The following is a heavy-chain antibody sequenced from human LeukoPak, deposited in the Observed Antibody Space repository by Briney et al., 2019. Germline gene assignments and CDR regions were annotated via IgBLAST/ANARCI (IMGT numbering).Heavy chain of an antibody. V-gene: IGHV4-34*01. Sequence: PSETLSLTCAVYGVSFSGYYWSWIRQPPGKGLEWIGEINHSGSTNYNPSLKSRVTISVDTSKNQFSLKLSSVTAADTAVYYCARGGRWLQFAFDIWGQGTMVTVSS. CDR1: GVSFSGYY. CDR3: ARGGRWLQFAFDI. CDR2: INHSGST. D-gene: IGHD5-24*01. J-gene: IGHJ3*02.